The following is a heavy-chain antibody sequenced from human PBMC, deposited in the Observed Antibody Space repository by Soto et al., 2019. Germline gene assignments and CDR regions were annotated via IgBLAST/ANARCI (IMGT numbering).Heavy chain of an antibody. CDR3: ARGLPYVDTAMVTFDY. CDR2: IYYSGST. J-gene: IGHJ4*02. V-gene: IGHV4-30-4*01. D-gene: IGHD5-18*01. Sequence: PSETLSLTCTVSGGSISSGDYYWSWIRQPPGKGLEWIGYIYYSGSTYYNPSLKSRVTISVDTSKNQFSLKLSSVTAADTAVYYCARGLPYVDTAMVTFDYWGQGTLVTVSS. CDR1: GGSISSGDYY.